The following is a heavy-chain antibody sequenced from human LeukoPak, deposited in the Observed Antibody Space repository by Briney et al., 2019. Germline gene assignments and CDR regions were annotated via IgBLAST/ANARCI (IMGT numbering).Heavy chain of an antibody. V-gene: IGHV3-72*01. Sequence: GGSLRLSCAASGFIFSDHYMDWVRQAPGKGLEWVGRSRSDTYSYTTAYAASVKGRFTISRDYSKNSLYLQMNSLKTEDTAVYYCATSGREDSYGEFDYWGQGSLVTVSS. D-gene: IGHD5-18*01. J-gene: IGHJ4*02. CDR2: SRSDTYSYTT. CDR1: GFIFSDHY. CDR3: ATSGREDSYGEFDY.